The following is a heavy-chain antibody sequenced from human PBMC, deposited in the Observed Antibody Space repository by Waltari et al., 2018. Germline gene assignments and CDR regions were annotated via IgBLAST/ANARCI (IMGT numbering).Heavy chain of an antibody. CDR2: IDYSGGT. CDR3: ARQGGCDGSTCLGDWFDP. J-gene: IGHJ5*02. Sequence: QLQLQESGPGLVKPSETLSLTCTVSADSISSSSYYWVWISQPPGKGLEWIGSIDYSGGTNSSPSLKRRGAISVDTSKNQLSLKVSSVTASDTAGYDCARQGGCDGSTCLGDWFDPWGQGSLVTVSS. V-gene: IGHV4-39*01. D-gene: IGHD3-16*01. CDR1: ADSISSSSYY.